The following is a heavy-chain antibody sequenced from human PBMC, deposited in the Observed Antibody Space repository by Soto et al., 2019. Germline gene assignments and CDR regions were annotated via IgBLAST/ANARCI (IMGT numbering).Heavy chain of an antibody. Sequence: EVQLVASGGGLVQPGGSLRLSCAASGFTFSNYWRSWVRQAPVKGLEWVGNIKQDGSEKNYVDFVEGRFTISRDNAENSLYLQVNSLRVEDTAVYYCARIASTGRGWDVWGQGTTVVVSS. CDR3: ARIASTGRGWDV. CDR1: GFTFSNYW. J-gene: IGHJ6*02. CDR2: IKQDGSEK. D-gene: IGHD6-13*01. V-gene: IGHV3-7*01.